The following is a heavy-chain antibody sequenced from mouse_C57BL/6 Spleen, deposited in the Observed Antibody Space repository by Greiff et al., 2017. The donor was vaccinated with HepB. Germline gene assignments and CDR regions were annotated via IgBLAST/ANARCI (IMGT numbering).Heavy chain of an antibody. CDR2: IDPSDSET. CDR1: GYTFTSYW. V-gene: IGHV1-52*01. D-gene: IGHD3-2*02. J-gene: IGHJ3*01. CDR3: AREGLDSSGSAGFAY. Sequence: QVHVKQPGAELVRPGSSVKLSCKASGYTFTSYWMHWVKQRPIQGLEWIGNIDPSDSETHYNQKFKDKATLTVDKSSSTAYMQLSSLTSEDSAVYYCAREGLDSSGSAGFAYWGQGTLVTVSA.